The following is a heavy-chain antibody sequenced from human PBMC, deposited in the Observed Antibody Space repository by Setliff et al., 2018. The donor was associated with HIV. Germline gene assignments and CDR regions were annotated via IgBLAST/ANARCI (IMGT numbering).Heavy chain of an antibody. Sequence: PSETLSLTCTVSGGSISSSSYYWGWIRQPPGKGLEWIGSIYYSGSTYYNPSLKSRVTMSVDTSKNQLSLKLRSVTAADTAVYYCARHRDGGTYPLDYWGQGTLVTVSS. J-gene: IGHJ4*02. D-gene: IGHD1-26*01. CDR3: ARHRDGGTYPLDY. CDR1: GGSISSSSYY. V-gene: IGHV4-39*07. CDR2: IYYSGST.